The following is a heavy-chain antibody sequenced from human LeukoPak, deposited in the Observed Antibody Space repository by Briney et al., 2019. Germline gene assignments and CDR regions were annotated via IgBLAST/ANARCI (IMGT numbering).Heavy chain of an antibody. CDR1: GGSISGYY. J-gene: IGHJ5*02. V-gene: IGHV4-4*07. CDR3: ARESGSMRWFDP. Sequence: SETLSLTCTVSGGSISGYYWSWIRQPAGKGLEWIGQMSTSGNSNYIPSLVSRVTMSVDTSKNQISLDLSSVTAADTAVYYCARESGSMRWFDPWGQGTLVTVSS. D-gene: IGHD6-25*01. CDR2: MSTSGNS.